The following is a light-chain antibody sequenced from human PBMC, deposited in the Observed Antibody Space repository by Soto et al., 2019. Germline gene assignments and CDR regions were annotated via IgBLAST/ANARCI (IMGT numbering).Light chain of an antibody. J-gene: IGKJ5*01. CDR3: QQYSTWPIT. CDR2: GTS. V-gene: IGKV3-15*01. CDR1: QSVSSN. Sequence: EIVMTQSPATLSVSPGERATISCRASQSVSSNLAWYRQKPGQAPRLLFYGTSTRATGIPARFSGSGSGTEFTLTISSLQSEDFAVYYCQQYSTWPITFGQGTRLEIK.